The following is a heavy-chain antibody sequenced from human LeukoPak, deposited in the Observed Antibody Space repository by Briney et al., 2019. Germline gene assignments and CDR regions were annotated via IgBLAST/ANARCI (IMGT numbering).Heavy chain of an antibody. CDR3: ARLRDYGDYTDAFDI. V-gene: IGHV1-46*01. CDR1: GYTFTSYY. CDR2: INPSGGST. D-gene: IGHD4-17*01. Sequence: ASVKVSCKASGYTFTSYYMHWVRQAPGQGLESMGIINPSGGSTNYAQKFQGRVTMTRDTSTSTVYMELSSLRSEDTTTYYCARLRDYGDYTDAFDIWGQGTMVTVSS. J-gene: IGHJ3*02.